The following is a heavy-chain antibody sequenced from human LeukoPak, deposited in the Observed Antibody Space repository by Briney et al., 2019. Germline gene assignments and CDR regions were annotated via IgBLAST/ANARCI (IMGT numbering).Heavy chain of an antibody. CDR1: GFTFSSYE. V-gene: IGHV3-48*03. J-gene: IGHJ4*02. Sequence: GGSLRLSCAASGFTFSSYEMNWVRQAPGKGLEWVSYISSSGSTIYYAGSVKGRFTISRDNAKNSLYLQMNSLRAEDTAVYYCARDDEYYFDYWGQGTLVTVSS. CDR3: ARDDEYYFDY. CDR2: ISSSGSTI.